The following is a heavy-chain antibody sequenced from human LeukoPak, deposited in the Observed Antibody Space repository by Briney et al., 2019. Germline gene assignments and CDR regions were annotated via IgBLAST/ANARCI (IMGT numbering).Heavy chain of an antibody. Sequence: SVKVSCKASGGTFSSYAISWVRQAPGQGLEWMGRIIPILGMANYAQKFQGRVTITADKSTSTAYMELSSLRSEDTAVYYCARDPERWLQLASFDYWGQGTLVTVSS. J-gene: IGHJ4*02. D-gene: IGHD5-24*01. CDR2: IIPILGMA. CDR3: ARDPERWLQLASFDY. V-gene: IGHV1-69*04. CDR1: GGTFSSYA.